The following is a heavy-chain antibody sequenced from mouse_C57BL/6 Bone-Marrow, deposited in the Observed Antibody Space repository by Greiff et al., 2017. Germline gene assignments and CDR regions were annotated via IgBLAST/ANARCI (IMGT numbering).Heavy chain of an antibody. Sequence: QVQLQQPGAELVKPGASVKMSCKASGYTFTSYWITWVKQRPGQGLEWIGDIYPGSGSTNYNEKFKSKATLTVDTSSRTAYMQRSSLTSEESAVYYCAKRIGYTMDYWGQGTSVTVSS. CDR2: IYPGSGST. J-gene: IGHJ4*01. D-gene: IGHD2-14*01. CDR1: GYTFTSYW. V-gene: IGHV1-55*01. CDR3: AKRIGYTMDY.